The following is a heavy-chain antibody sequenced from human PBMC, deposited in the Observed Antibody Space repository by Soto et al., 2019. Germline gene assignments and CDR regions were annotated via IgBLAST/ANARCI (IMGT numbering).Heavy chain of an antibody. J-gene: IGHJ6*02. D-gene: IGHD3-22*01. Sequence: PGESLKISCKGSGYSFTSYWISWVRQMPGKGLEWMGRIDPSDSYTNYSPSFQGHVTISADKSISTAYLQWSSLKASDTAMYYCASRIPMIVEPFGVNYGMDVWGQGTTVTVSS. V-gene: IGHV5-10-1*01. CDR2: IDPSDSYT. CDR3: ASRIPMIVEPFGVNYGMDV. CDR1: GYSFTSYW.